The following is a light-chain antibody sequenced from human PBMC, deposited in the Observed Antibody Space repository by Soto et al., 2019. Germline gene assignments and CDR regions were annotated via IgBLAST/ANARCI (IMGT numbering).Light chain of an antibody. J-gene: IGKJ4*01. CDR1: QGITSW. CDR3: QQTSSFPLA. Sequence: DIQMTQSPSSVSASVGDSLTITCRASQGITSWVAWYQHKPGRAPKHLIYAASRLQSGVPSRFSGSGSGTDFTLTISSLQPEDFGTYYCQQTSSFPLALGGGTKVEIK. V-gene: IGKV1-12*01. CDR2: AAS.